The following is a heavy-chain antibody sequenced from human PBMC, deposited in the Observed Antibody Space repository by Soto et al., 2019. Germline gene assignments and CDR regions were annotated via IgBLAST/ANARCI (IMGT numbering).Heavy chain of an antibody. J-gene: IGHJ6*02. CDR3: AKDLLVYCGGDCLAYGMDV. Sequence: GGSLRLSCAASGFTFSNYGIHWVRQAPGKGLEWVAVILYDGSDKYYADSVKGRFTLSRDNSKNTLDLEMNNLRAEDTAVYYCAKDLLVYCGGDCLAYGMDVWGQGTTVTVSS. CDR2: ILYDGSDK. V-gene: IGHV3-30*18. CDR1: GFTFSNYG. D-gene: IGHD2-21*02.